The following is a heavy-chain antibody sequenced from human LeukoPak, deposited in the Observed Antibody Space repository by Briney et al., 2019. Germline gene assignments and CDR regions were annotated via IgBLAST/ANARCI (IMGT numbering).Heavy chain of an antibody. CDR2: TYYRSKWYN. D-gene: IGHD3-3*01. CDR3: ARGALYDFWSGHNPPDH. Sequence: SQTLSLTCAISGDSVSSNSAAWNWIRQSPSRGLEWLGRTYYRSKWYNDYAVSVKSRITINPDTSKNQFSLQLNSVTPEDTAVYYCARGALYDFWSGHNPPDHWGQGTLVTVSS. CDR1: GDSVSSNSAA. J-gene: IGHJ4*02. V-gene: IGHV6-1*01.